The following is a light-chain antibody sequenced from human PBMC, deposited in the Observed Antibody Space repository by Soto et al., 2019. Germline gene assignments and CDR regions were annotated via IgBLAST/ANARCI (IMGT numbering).Light chain of an antibody. V-gene: IGKV3-20*01. CDR1: QSVSNN. J-gene: IGKJ3*01. CDR3: QQYGSSQFT. Sequence: ENVLTQSPGTLSLSPGERATLSCRASQSVSNNLAWYQQQPGQAPMLLIFGASTRATGVPARFSGSGSGTDFTLTISRLEPEDFAVYYCQQYGSSQFTFGPGTKVDIK. CDR2: GAS.